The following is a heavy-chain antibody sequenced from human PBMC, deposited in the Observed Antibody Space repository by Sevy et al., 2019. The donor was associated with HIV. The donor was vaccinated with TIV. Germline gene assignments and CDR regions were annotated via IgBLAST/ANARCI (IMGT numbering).Heavy chain of an antibody. D-gene: IGHD6-19*01. V-gene: IGHV3-23*01. CDR1: GFTFSSYS. J-gene: IGHJ3*02. CDR3: AKDDRIAVAGLIAFDI. CDR2: ISGSGGST. Sequence: GGSLRLSCAVSGFTFSSYSMNWVRQAPGKGLEWVSAISGSGGSTYYADSVKGRFTISRDNSKNTLYLQMNSLRAEDTAVYYCAKDDRIAVAGLIAFDIWGQGTMVTVSS.